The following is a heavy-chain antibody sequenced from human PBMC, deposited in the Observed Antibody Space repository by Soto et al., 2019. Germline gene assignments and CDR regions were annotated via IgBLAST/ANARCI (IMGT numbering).Heavy chain of an antibody. CDR1: GDSITGSY. J-gene: IGHJ4*02. Sequence: SETLSLTCTVSGDSITGSYWSWIRQPPGKTLEWIGYIYHSGTTTYNPSLKSRVSISDDTSKNQFSLRLTSVIAADTAVYYCARDMPYAAGSLAGCDYWGQGILVTVSS. CDR3: ARDMPYAAGSLAGCDY. CDR2: IYHSGTT. V-gene: IGHV4-59*01. D-gene: IGHD1-26*01.